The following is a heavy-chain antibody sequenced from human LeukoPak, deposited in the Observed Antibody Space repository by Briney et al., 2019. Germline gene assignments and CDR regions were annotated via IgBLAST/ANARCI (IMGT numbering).Heavy chain of an antibody. Sequence: SETLSLTCTVSGGSIGSSSYYWAWIRQPPGKGLEWIVHIFYSGNTYYNPSLKSRVTISVDTSKNQFSLHLSSVTAADTATYYCARRGITYSSSFFAFWGQGTLVTVSS. CDR1: GGSIGSSSYY. D-gene: IGHD1-26*01. CDR2: IFYSGNT. J-gene: IGHJ4*02. V-gene: IGHV4-39*01. CDR3: ARRGITYSSSFFAF.